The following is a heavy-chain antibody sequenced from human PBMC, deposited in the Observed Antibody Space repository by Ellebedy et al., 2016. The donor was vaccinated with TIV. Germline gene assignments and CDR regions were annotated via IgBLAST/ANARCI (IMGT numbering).Heavy chain of an antibody. V-gene: IGHV4-34*01. Sequence: SETLSLXXEIDVPSITGYHWAWVRQPPGKGLEWIGDVHHRGGTRYISSLKGRVTISLDTSRKEFSLYITSVTAADTALYFCARASMVRGLAGWGQGTLVTVSS. D-gene: IGHD3-10*01. CDR1: VPSITGYH. CDR2: VHHRGGT. CDR3: ARASMVRGLAG. J-gene: IGHJ4*02.